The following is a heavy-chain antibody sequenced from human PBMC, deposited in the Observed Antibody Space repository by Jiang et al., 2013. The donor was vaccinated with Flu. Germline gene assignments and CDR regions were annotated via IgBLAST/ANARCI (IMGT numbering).Heavy chain of an antibody. J-gene: IGHJ6*03. Sequence: SGYTFTGYYMHWVRQAPGQGLEWMGWINPNSGGTNYAQKFQGRVTMTRDTSISTAYMELSRLRSDDTAVYYCARNYGSGSYYNGGSYYYYYMDVWGKGTTVTVSS. CDR3: ARNYGSGSYYNGGSYYYYYMDV. V-gene: IGHV1-2*02. D-gene: IGHD3-10*01. CDR2: INPNSGGT. CDR1: GYTFTGYY.